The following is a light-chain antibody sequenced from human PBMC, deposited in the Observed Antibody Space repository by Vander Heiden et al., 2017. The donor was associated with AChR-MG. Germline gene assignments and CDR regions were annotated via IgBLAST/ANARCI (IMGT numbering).Light chain of an antibody. CDR3: QVWDYNSDHHVV. CDR2: DDS. Sequence: SHVLPQPPLVSVAPGQTARLTSGKHNTGIKTVHLFPQKPDQAPGVVVYDDSDRPAGIPERFSGSNSGPTATLTISGVEAGDEADYYCQVWDYNSDHHVVFGGGTKLTVL. J-gene: IGLJ2*01. V-gene: IGLV3-21*02. CDR1: NTGIKT.